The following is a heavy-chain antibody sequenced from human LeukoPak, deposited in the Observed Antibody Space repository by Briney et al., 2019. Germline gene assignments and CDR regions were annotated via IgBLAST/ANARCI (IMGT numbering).Heavy chain of an antibody. CDR3: ARAIRGLRSRFGWFDP. V-gene: IGHV3-48*04. J-gene: IGHJ5*02. D-gene: IGHD4-17*01. Sequence: GGSLRLSCAASGFTFSSYSMNWVRQAPGKGLEWVSYISSSGSTIYYADSVKGRFTISRDNAKNSLYLQMNSLRAEDTAVYYCARAIRGLRSRFGWFDPWGQGTLVTVSS. CDR2: ISSSGSTI. CDR1: GFTFSSYS.